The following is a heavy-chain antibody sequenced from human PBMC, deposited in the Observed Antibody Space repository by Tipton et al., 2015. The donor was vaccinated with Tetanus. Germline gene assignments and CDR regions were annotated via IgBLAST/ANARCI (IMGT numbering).Heavy chain of an antibody. CDR1: GGSFSGSY. Sequence: TLSLTCAVYGGSFSGSYWSWVRQPPGKGLEWIGEVHPRGSTNYNPSLRRRVIISLDRSKSQFSLKLTSVTAADTAVYYCARFLSFGSGTYGARWGQGALVTVSS. J-gene: IGHJ4*02. CDR2: VHPRGST. D-gene: IGHD3-10*01. CDR3: ARFLSFGSGTYGAR. V-gene: IGHV4-34*01.